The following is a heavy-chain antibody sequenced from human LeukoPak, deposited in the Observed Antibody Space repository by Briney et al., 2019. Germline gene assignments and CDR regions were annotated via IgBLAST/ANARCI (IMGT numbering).Heavy chain of an antibody. CDR2: FSGSGSST. CDR1: GFTFSGDA. CDR3: AKDGSSSWSPSFFDY. V-gene: IGHV3-23*01. J-gene: IGHJ4*02. D-gene: IGHD6-13*01. Sequence: GGSLRVSCAASGFTFSGDAMSWVRQAPGKGLEWVSSFSGSGSSTYYADSVKGRFTISRDNSKNTLYLQMNSLRAEDTALYYCAKDGSSSWSPSFFDYWGQGTLVTVSS.